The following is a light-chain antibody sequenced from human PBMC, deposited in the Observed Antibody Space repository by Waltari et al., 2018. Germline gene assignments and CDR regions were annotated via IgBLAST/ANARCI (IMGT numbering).Light chain of an antibody. CDR2: GAS. Sequence: EIVLTQSPGTLSLSVGERATLSCRASQNVSSALTWYQQKPGQAPRLLIYGASTRATGIPDRFSGSGSGTDFSLTISRLEPDDFAVYYCQQYLRLPVTFGQGTTVEI. CDR3: QQYLRLPVT. CDR1: QNVSSA. J-gene: IGKJ1*01. V-gene: IGKV3-20*01.